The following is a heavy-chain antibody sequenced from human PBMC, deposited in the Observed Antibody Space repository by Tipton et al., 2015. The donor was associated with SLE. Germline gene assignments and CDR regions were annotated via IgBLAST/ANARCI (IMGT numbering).Heavy chain of an antibody. CDR2: INHSGST. CDR1: GGSFSGYY. J-gene: IGHJ4*02. Sequence: TLSLTCAVYGGSFSGYYWSWIRQPPGKGLEWIGEINHSGSTNYNPSLKSRVTISVDTSKNQFSLKPSSVTAADTAVYYCARGSSGWRLYFDYWGQGTLVTVSS. CDR3: ARGSSGWRLYFDY. D-gene: IGHD6-19*01. V-gene: IGHV4-34*01.